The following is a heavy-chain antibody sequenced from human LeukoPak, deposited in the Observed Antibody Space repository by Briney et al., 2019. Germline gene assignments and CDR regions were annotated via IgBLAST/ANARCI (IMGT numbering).Heavy chain of an antibody. Sequence: GGSLRLSCAASGFTFSSYWMSWVRQAPGKGLEWVANIKQDGSEKYYVDSVKGRFTISRDNAKNTLYLQMNSLRAEDTAVYYCASDYIYSNYVDWGQGTLVTVSS. D-gene: IGHD4-11*01. J-gene: IGHJ4*02. CDR1: GFTFSSYW. CDR3: ASDYIYSNYVD. V-gene: IGHV3-7*01. CDR2: IKQDGSEK.